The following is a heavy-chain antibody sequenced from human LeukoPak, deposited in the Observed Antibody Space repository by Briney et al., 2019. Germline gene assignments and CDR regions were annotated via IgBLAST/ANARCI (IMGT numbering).Heavy chain of an antibody. D-gene: IGHD6-13*01. CDR1: GGSISSYY. CDR2: INHSGST. CDR3: ARDPTGIAAAHFDY. V-gene: IGHV4-34*01. J-gene: IGHJ4*02. Sequence: SETLSLTCTVSGGSISSYYWSWIRQPPGKGLEWIGEINHSGSTNYNPSLKSRVTISVDTSKNQFSLKLSSVTAADTAVYYCARDPTGIAAAHFDYWGQGTLVTVSS.